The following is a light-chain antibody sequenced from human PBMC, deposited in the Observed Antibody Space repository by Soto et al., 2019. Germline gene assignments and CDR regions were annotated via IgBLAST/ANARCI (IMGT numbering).Light chain of an antibody. V-gene: IGLV4-69*01. CDR3: QTWGTGIQV. Sequence: QPVLTQSPSASASLGASVKLTCTLSSVHSSYSIAWHQQQPEKGPRYLMKLNSDGSHSKGDGIPDRFSGSSSGAERYLTISSLQSEDEADYYCQTWGTGIQVFGGGTKLPVL. J-gene: IGLJ2*01. CDR1: SVHSSYS. CDR2: LNSDGSH.